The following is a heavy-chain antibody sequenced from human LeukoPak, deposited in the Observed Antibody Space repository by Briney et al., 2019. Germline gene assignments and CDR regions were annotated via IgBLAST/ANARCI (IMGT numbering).Heavy chain of an antibody. CDR3: ARAFCSGTSCYTRTTNFDH. CDR1: GFTFNNYN. Sequence: GGSLRLSCAASGFTFNNYNMNWVHQAPGKGLEWVSSISSDSGYIYYADSVRGRFTISKDNAKNSLYLQMNSLRAEDTAVYYCARAFCSGTSCYTRTTNFDHWGQGTLVTVSS. CDR2: ISSDSGYI. V-gene: IGHV3-21*01. D-gene: IGHD2-2*02. J-gene: IGHJ4*02.